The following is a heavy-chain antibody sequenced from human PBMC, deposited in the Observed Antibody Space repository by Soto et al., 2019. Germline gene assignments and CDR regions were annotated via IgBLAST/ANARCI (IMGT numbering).Heavy chain of an antibody. D-gene: IGHD6-13*01. J-gene: IGHJ6*02. CDR2: IVVGSGNT. CDR3: AADTPAGRLAYYYGKDV. V-gene: IGHV1-58*01. CDR1: GFTFTSSA. Sequence: SVKVSCKASGFTFTSSAVQWVRQARGQRLEWIGWIVVGSGNTNYAQKFQERVTITRDMSTSTAYMELSSLRSEDTAVYYCAADTPAGRLAYYYGKDVWGQGTTATVSS.